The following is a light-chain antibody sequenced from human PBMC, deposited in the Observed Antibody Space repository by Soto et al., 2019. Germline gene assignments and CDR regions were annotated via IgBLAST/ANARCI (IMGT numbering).Light chain of an antibody. Sequence: QSVLTQPASVSGSPGQSIAISCTGTSSDVGSYNSVSWYQQHPGKAPKLLIYEGSKRPSGVSDRFSGSKSGNTASLTISGLQAEDEAYYYCCSDAGNPYVFGTGTKLTVL. J-gene: IGLJ1*01. CDR1: SSDVGSYNS. V-gene: IGLV2-23*01. CDR2: EGS. CDR3: CSDAGNPYV.